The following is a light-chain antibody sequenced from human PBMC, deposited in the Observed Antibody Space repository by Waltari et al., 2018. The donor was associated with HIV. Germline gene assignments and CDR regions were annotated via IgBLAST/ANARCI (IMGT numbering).Light chain of an antibody. CDR3: QVWHSKSDHVV. CDR1: KIGTKS. V-gene: IGLV3-21*02. J-gene: IGLJ2*01. CDR2: DDS. Sequence: SYVLTQAPSVSVAPGQTASISCGGDKIGTKSVHWYQQKPGQAPVLVVYDDSGRPSGIPGRLSGFNSGNAATLTISRVEAGDEADYYCQVWHSKSDHVVFGGGTKVTVL.